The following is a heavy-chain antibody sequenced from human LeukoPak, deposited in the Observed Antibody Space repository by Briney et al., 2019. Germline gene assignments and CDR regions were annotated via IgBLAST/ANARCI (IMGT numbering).Heavy chain of an antibody. D-gene: IGHD3-22*01. V-gene: IGHV4-61*02. CDR2: IYTSGST. J-gene: IGHJ4*02. Sequence: SQTLSLTCTVSGGSISSGSYYWSWIQQPAGKGLEWIGRIYTSGSTNYNPSLKSRVSISVDTSKNQFSLKLRSVTAADAAVYYCARDLRDDSSGYAWYFDYWGQGTLVTVSS. CDR3: ARDLRDDSSGYAWYFDY. CDR1: GGSISSGSYY.